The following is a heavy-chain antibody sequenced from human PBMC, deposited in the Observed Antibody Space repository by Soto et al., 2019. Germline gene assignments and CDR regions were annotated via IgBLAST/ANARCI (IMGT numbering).Heavy chain of an antibody. Sequence: QVQLQESGPGLVKPSGTLSLTCAVSGGSISSSNWWSWVRQPPGKGLERIGEIYHSGSTNYNPSLKSRVPISVDKSKNQFSLKLSSVTAADTAVYYCARSDALGGGIVFDYWGQGTLVTVSS. CDR2: IYHSGST. J-gene: IGHJ4*02. CDR1: GGSISSSNW. V-gene: IGHV4-4*02. D-gene: IGHD3-16*02. CDR3: ARSDALGGGIVFDY.